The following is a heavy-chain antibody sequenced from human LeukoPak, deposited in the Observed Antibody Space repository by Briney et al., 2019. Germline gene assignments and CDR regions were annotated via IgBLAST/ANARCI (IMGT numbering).Heavy chain of an antibody. Sequence: RGSLRLSCAASGFTVSSNYMSWVRQAPGKGLEWVSVIYSGGSTYYADSVKGRFTISRDNSKNTLYLQMNSLRAEDTAVYYCAREVGGDYGAFDIWGQGTMVTVSS. CDR3: AREVGGDYGAFDI. D-gene: IGHD4-17*01. CDR1: GFTVSSNY. V-gene: IGHV3-53*01. CDR2: IYSGGST. J-gene: IGHJ3*02.